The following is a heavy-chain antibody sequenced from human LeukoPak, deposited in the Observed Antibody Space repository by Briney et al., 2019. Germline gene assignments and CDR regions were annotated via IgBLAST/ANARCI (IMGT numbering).Heavy chain of an antibody. CDR1: GFTFSSYG. V-gene: IGHV3-30*18. J-gene: IGHJ4*01. CDR3: AKAHVSSSLYFDC. Sequence: GRSLRLSCAASGFTFSSYGMHWVRQAPGKGLEWVAVISYDGSNKYYADSVKGRFTISRDNSKNTLYLQMNSLRAEDTAVYYCAKAHVSSSLYFDCWGQGTLVTVSS. D-gene: IGHD6-6*01. CDR2: ISYDGSNK.